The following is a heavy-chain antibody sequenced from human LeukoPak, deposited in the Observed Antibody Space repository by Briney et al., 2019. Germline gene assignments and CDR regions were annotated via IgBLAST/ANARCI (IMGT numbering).Heavy chain of an antibody. D-gene: IGHD3-22*01. Sequence: ASVKVSCKSSGYTSTGYNVHWVRQTPGQGLQWMGWINPHSGNTKYAQKFQGRVTMTRDTSISTAYMDLSRLRSDDTAIYYCAREYYDSSTYYLSFDYWGQGTLVTVSS. CDR2: INPHSGNT. J-gene: IGHJ4*02. CDR3: AREYYDSSTYYLSFDY. V-gene: IGHV1-2*02. CDR1: GYTSTGYN.